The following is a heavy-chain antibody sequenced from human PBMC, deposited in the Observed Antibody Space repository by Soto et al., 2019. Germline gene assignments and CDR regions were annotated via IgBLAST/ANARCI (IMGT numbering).Heavy chain of an antibody. V-gene: IGHV4-34*01. J-gene: IGHJ4*02. Sequence: PSETLSLTCAVYGGSFSGYYWSWIRQPPGKGLEWIGEINHSGSTNYDPSLKSRVTISVDTSKNQFSLKLSSVTAADTAVYYCKVVVVAAPDYFDYWGQGTLVTVSS. CDR2: INHSGST. CDR3: KVVVVAAPDYFDY. D-gene: IGHD2-15*01. CDR1: GGSFSGYY.